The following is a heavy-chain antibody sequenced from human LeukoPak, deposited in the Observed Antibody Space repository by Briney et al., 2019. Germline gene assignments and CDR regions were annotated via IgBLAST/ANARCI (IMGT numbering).Heavy chain of an antibody. CDR3: ARDYPDCSGGSCHYYFDY. J-gene: IGHJ4*02. CDR1: GFPVSNNY. Sequence: HPGGSLRLSCAASGFPVSNNYMTWVHQAPGKGLEWVSLIYSGGDTYYADSVKGRFAISRDNSKNTLYLQMNSLRVEDTAIYFCARDYPDCSGGSCHYYFDYWGQGTPVTVSS. D-gene: IGHD2-15*01. CDR2: IYSGGDT. V-gene: IGHV3-66*01.